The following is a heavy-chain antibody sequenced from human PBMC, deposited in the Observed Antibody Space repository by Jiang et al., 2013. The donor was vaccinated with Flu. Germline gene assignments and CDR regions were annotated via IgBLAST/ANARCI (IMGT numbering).Heavy chain of an antibody. CDR2: INTNSGNP. CDR1: GYTFISHA. Sequence: LKKPGASVKVSCKASGYTFISHAMNWVRQAPGQGLEWMGWINTNSGNPTYAQGFTGRFVFSLDTSVSTAYLQISDLKAEDTAVYYCARRFGIAVAGLPDYWGQGTLVTVSS. V-gene: IGHV7-4-1*02. D-gene: IGHD6-19*01. CDR3: ARRFGIAVAGLPDY. J-gene: IGHJ4*02.